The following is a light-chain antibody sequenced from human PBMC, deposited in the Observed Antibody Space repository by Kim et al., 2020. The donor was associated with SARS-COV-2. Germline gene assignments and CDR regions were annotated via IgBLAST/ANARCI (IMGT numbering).Light chain of an antibody. Sequence: QSALTQPPSASGSPGQSVTISCTGTSSDVGGYAFVSWYQKHTGTAPKLMIYEVSKRPSGVPDRFSGSKSGNTASLTVSGLQAEDEADYYCSSYAGNNNKVFGGGTQLTVL. CDR1: SSDVGGYAF. J-gene: IGLJ3*02. CDR2: EVS. V-gene: IGLV2-8*01. CDR3: SSYAGNNNKV.